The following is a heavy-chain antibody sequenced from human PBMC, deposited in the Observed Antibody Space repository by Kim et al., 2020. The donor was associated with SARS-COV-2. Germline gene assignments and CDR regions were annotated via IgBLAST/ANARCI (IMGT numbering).Heavy chain of an antibody. V-gene: IGHV3-21*01. CDR2: ISGSGNSI. CDR1: GFAFSRHS. D-gene: IGHD6-13*01. CDR3: ARVSLGHSSSWYYFDF. J-gene: IGHJ4*02. Sequence: GGSLRLSCAASGFAFSRHSMNWVRQAPGKGLEWISSISGSGNSIFNADSLKGRFTISRDNAKNSLYLQMNSLRADDTAMYYCARVSLGHSSSWYYFDFLGQGTLVTVSS.